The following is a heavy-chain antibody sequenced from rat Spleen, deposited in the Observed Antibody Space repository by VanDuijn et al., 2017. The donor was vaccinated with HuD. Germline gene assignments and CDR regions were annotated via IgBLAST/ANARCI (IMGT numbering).Heavy chain of an antibody. CDR3: TRQRSIFDY. J-gene: IGHJ2*01. V-gene: IGHV5-20*01. CDR1: GFTFSDYN. D-gene: IGHD1-11*01. Sequence: EVQLVESGGGLVQPGNSLKLSCAASGFTFSDYNMAWVRQAPKKGLEWVASINYDGGSTYYRDSVKGRVTISRDNAKNSLYLQMDSLRSEDTATYYCTRQRSIFDYWGQGVMVTVSS. CDR2: INYDGGST.